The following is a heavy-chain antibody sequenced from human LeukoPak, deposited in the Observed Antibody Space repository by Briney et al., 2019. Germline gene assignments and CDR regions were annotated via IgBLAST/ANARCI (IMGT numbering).Heavy chain of an antibody. CDR3: ARLNSRSGYYLPLNI. J-gene: IGHJ3*02. V-gene: IGHV5-51*01. CDR2: IYPGDSDT. D-gene: IGHD3-22*01. Sequence: GESLKISCKGSGYSFISYWIGWVRQMPGKGLEWMGIIYPGDSDTRYSPSFQGQVTISADKSISTAYLQWSGLKASDTAMYYCARLNSRSGYYLPLNIWGQGTMVTVSS. CDR1: GYSFISYW.